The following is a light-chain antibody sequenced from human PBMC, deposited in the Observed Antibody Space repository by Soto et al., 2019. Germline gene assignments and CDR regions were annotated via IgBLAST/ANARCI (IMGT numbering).Light chain of an antibody. V-gene: IGKV3-11*01. J-gene: IGKJ5*01. CDR2: DAS. Sequence: IVMTQTPATLSVSPGERATLSCRASQSINNYLAWYQQKPGQAPRLLIYDASNRATGIPARFSGSGSGTDFTLTISSLEPEDFAVYYCQQRFNWQVTFGQGTRLEIK. CDR3: QQRFNWQVT. CDR1: QSINNY.